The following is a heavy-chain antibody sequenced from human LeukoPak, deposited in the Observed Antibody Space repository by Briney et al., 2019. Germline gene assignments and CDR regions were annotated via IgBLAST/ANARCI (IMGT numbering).Heavy chain of an antibody. CDR2: MNPNSGNT. CDR1: GYAFTNYD. CDR3: ARGRATVTTHWFDP. V-gene: IGHV1-8*03. J-gene: IGHJ5*02. D-gene: IGHD4-11*01. Sequence: GASVKVSCKTSGYAFTNYDINWVRQATGQGLEWMGWMNPNSGNTGYAQKFQGRVTITRNTSISTAYMELSSLRSEDTALYYCARGRATVTTHWFDPCGHGTLVTVSS.